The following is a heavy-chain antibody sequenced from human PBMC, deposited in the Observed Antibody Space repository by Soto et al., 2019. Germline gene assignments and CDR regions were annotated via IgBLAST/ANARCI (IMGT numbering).Heavy chain of an antibody. V-gene: IGHV3-21*01. CDR3: ARSYSSSRFMDV. CDR1: GXTFSSYS. D-gene: IGHD6-13*01. Sequence: GSLRLSCAASGXTFSSYSMNWVRQAPGKGLEWVSSISSSSSYIYYADSVKGRFTISRDNANNSLYLQMNSIRAEDTAVYYCARSYSSSRFMDVWGQGTTVTVSS. J-gene: IGHJ6*02. CDR2: ISSSSSYI.